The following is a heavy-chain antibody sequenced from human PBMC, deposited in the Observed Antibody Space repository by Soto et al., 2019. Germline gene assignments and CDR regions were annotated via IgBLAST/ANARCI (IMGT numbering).Heavy chain of an antibody. CDR3: ARVDCSGGSCYEVRWFDP. D-gene: IGHD2-15*01. CDR2: IYYSGST. V-gene: IGHV4-59*01. CDR1: GGSITSYY. J-gene: IGHJ5*02. Sequence: KPSETLSLTCTVSGGSITSYYWSWIRQPPGKGLEWIGYIYYSGSTNYNPPLKSRVTISVDTSKNQFSLKLSSVTAADTAVYYCARVDCSGGSCYEVRWFDPWGQGTLVTVSS.